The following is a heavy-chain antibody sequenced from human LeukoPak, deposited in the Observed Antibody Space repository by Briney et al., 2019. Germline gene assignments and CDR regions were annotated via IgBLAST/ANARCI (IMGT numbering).Heavy chain of an antibody. J-gene: IGHJ5*02. CDR1: GGSISSYY. CDR2: IYTSGST. Sequence: SESLSLTCTVSGGSISSYYWSWIRQPAGKGLEWIGRIYTSGSTNYNPSLKSRVTMSVDTSKNQFSLKLSSVTAADTAVYYCAREYYYDSSGYSKGFDPWGQGTLVTVSS. D-gene: IGHD3-22*01. CDR3: AREYYYDSSGYSKGFDP. V-gene: IGHV4-4*07.